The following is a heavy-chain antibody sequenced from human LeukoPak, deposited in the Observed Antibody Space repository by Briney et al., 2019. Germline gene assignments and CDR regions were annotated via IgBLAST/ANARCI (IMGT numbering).Heavy chain of an antibody. CDR2: IYTSGST. Sequence: SQTLSLTCTVSGGSISSGSYYWSWIRQPAGKGLEWIGRIYTSGSTNYNPSLKSRVTISVDTSKNQFSLKLSSVTAADTAVYYCARGEWELLYNWFDPWGQGTLVTVSS. CDR1: GGSISSGSYY. V-gene: IGHV4-61*02. CDR3: ARGEWELLYNWFDP. D-gene: IGHD1-26*01. J-gene: IGHJ5*02.